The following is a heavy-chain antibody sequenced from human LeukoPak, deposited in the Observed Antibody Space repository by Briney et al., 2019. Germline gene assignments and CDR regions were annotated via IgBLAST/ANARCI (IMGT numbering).Heavy chain of an antibody. CDR2: IYHDGSDK. Sequence: GGSLRLSCAASGFSFSNYGMHWVRHAPGKGLEWVARIYHDGSDKYYGDSVKGRFTISRDNSKNTLYLQMNSLRAEDTAVYYCAKTNAELGKNWFDPWGQGTLVTVSS. V-gene: IGHV3-30*02. CDR1: GFSFSNYG. J-gene: IGHJ5*02. D-gene: IGHD7-27*01. CDR3: AKTNAELGKNWFDP.